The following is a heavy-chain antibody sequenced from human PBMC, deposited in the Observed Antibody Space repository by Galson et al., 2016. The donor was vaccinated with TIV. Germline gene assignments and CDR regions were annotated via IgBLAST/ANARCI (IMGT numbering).Heavy chain of an antibody. CDR1: GYNFTNYA. Sequence: QSGAEVKKPGESLKISCKASGYNFTNYAMHWVRQAPGQRLEWMGWINAGNGNTKYSQKLQSRVTITRDTSASTAYMELSSLRSEDTAVYYCAKNTGDYNFWSGQETNWFDPWGQGTLVTVSS. V-gene: IGHV1-3*01. CDR2: INAGNGNT. D-gene: IGHD3-3*01. J-gene: IGHJ5*02. CDR3: AKNTGDYNFWSGQETNWFDP.